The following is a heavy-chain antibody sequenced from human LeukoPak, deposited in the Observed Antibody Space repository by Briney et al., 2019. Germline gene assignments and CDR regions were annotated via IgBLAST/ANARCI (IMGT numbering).Heavy chain of an antibody. J-gene: IGHJ4*02. CDR2: IYPRDGST. CDR1: GYSVTSNY. V-gene: IGHV1-46*01. Sequence: ASVKVSCKASGYSVTSNYIHWVRQAPGQGLEWMGMIYPRDGSTSYAQKFQGRVTVTRDTSTSTVHMELSGLRSEDTAVYYCARDQEAFDYWGQGTLVTVSS. CDR3: ARDQEAFDY.